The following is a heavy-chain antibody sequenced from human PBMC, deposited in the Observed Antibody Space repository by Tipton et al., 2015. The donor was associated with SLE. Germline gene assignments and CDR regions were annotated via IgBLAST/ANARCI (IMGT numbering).Heavy chain of an antibody. CDR2: IYSGGSST. J-gene: IGHJ4*02. D-gene: IGHD6-19*01. Sequence: SLRLSCAASGFTFSSYAMSWVRQAPGKGLEWVSVIYSGGSSTYYADSVKGRFTISRDNSKNTLYLQMNSLRAEDTAVYYCARDLGLVNDYWGQGTLVTVSS. V-gene: IGHV3-23*03. CDR3: ARDLGLVNDY. CDR1: GFTFSSYA.